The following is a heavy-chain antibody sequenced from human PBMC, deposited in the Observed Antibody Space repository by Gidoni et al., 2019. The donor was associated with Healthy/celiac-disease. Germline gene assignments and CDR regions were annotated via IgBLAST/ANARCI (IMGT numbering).Heavy chain of an antibody. J-gene: IGHJ4*02. CDR2: IKSKTEGGTT. V-gene: IGHV3-15*01. D-gene: IGHD3-16*02. Sequence: EVQLVESGGGLVKPGGSLRLSCSASGFTFSNAWMSWVRQAPGKGREWVGRIKSKTEGGTTDYAAPVKGRFTISRDDSKNTLYLQMNSLKTEDTAVYYCTTVGRGELSPPFDYWGQGTLVTVSS. CDR1: GFTFSNAW. CDR3: TTVGRGELSPPFDY.